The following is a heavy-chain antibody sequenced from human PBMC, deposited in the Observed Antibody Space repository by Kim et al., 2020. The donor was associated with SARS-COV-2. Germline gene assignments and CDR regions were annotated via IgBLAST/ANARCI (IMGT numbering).Heavy chain of an antibody. J-gene: IGHJ4*02. CDR3: ARTVNAVTNFDY. D-gene: IGHD4-17*01. V-gene: IGHV3-21*06. Sequence: YADEVKGRFTIPRDDARNSLHLQMNSRRDEDTAIYSCARTVNAVTNFDYWGRGTLVTVSS.